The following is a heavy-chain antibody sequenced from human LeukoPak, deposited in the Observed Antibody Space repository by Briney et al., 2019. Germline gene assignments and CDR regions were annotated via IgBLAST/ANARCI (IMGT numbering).Heavy chain of an antibody. Sequence: SETLPLTCAAYGGSFSDYFWSWIRQPPGKGLEWIGEISHSGSTTYNPSLRSRVTISGDTSKKQFSLKLSSVTAADTAVYYCVTYYYGSSAPKRNYWGQGILVTVSS. CDR3: VTYYYGSSAPKRNY. V-gene: IGHV4-34*01. CDR2: ISHSGST. J-gene: IGHJ4*02. D-gene: IGHD3-22*01. CDR1: GGSFSDYF.